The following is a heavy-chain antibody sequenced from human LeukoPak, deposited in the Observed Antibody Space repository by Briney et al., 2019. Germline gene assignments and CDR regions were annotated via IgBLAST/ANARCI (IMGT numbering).Heavy chain of an antibody. Sequence: GGSLRLSCAASGFTFSSYAMSWVRQAPGKGLGWVSAISGSGGGTYYADSVEGRFTISRDNSKKMLYLQVNSLRAEDTAVYYCAKVQYSSGWLHDYWGQGTLVSVSS. CDR2: ISGSGGGT. D-gene: IGHD6-19*01. V-gene: IGHV3-23*01. CDR3: AKVQYSSGWLHDY. J-gene: IGHJ4*02. CDR1: GFTFSSYA.